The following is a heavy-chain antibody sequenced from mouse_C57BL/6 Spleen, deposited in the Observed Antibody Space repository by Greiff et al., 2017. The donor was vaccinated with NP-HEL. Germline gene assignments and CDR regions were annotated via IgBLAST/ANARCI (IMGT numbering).Heavy chain of an antibody. CDR1: GYAFSSYW. CDR2: IYPGDGDT. Sequence: LLESGASVKISCKASGYAFSSYWMNWVKQRPGKGLEWIGQIYPGDGDTNYNGKFKGKATLTADKSSSTAYMQLSSLTSEDSAVYFCARDRAMDYWGQGTSVTVSS. J-gene: IGHJ4*01. V-gene: IGHV1-80*01. CDR3: ARDRAMDY.